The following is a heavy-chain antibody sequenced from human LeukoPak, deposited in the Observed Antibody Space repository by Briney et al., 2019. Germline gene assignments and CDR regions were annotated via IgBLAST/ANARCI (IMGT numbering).Heavy chain of an antibody. CDR2: ISGSGGST. Sequence: PGGSLRLSCAASGFTFSSYAMSWVRQAPGKGLEWVSGISGSGGSTYYADSVKGRFTISRDNSKNTLYLQMNSLRVEDTAVYYCAKDLGMVWYFDPWGRGTLVTVSS. V-gene: IGHV3-23*01. D-gene: IGHD2-8*01. CDR3: AKDLGMVWYFDP. J-gene: IGHJ2*01. CDR1: GFTFSSYA.